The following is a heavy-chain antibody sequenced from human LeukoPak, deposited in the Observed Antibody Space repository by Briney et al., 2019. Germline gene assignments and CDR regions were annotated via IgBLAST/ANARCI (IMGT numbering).Heavy chain of an antibody. V-gene: IGHV4-34*01. D-gene: IGHD4-11*01. CDR1: GGSFSGYY. CDR3: ARGDSNSFEYLYYMDV. Sequence: PSETLSLTCAVYGGSFSGYYWSWIRQPPGKGLEWIGEINHSGSTNYNPSLKSRVTISVDKSKNQFSLKLTSVTAADTGVYYCARGDSNSFEYLYYMDVWGKGTTVTVSS. CDR2: INHSGST. J-gene: IGHJ6*03.